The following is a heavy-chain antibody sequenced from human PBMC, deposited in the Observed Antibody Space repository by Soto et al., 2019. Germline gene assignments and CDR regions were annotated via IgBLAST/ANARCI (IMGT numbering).Heavy chain of an antibody. J-gene: IGHJ5*02. D-gene: IGHD3-3*01. V-gene: IGHV1-69*13. CDR3: ASPTRSITIFGVDPNRLWFDP. Sequence: SVKVSCKASGGTFSSYAVSWVRQAPGQGLEWMGGIIPIFGTANYAQKFQGRVTITADESTSTAYMELSSLRSEDTAVYYCASPTRSITIFGVDPNRLWFDPWGQGTLVTVS. CDR2: IIPIFGTA. CDR1: GGTFSSYA.